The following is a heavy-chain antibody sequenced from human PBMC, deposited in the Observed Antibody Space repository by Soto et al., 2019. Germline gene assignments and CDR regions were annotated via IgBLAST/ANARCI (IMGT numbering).Heavy chain of an antibody. CDR2: ISGSSDAI. J-gene: IGHJ4*02. D-gene: IGHD2-8*02. V-gene: IGHV3-48*02. Sequence: PWGSLRLSCAASGFTFSCYRMNWVRQAPGKGLEWVSYISGSSDAINYADSVKGRFTISRDNAQNSLYLQMNSLRDEDTAVYYCGRDLHWAFDYWGQGT. CDR1: GFTFSCYR. CDR3: GRDLHWAFDY.